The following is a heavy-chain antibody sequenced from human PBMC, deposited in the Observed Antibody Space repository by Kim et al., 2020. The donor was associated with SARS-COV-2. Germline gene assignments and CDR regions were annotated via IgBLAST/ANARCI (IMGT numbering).Heavy chain of an antibody. V-gene: IGHV6-1*01. D-gene: IGHD6-13*01. CDR1: GDSVSSNSAA. Sequence: SQTLSLTCAISGDSVSSNSAAWNWIRQSPSRGLEWLGRTYYRSKWYNDYAVSVKRRITINPDTSKNQFSLQLNSVTPEDTAVYYCARGDRYSSSWYIHAYYYYGMDVWGQGTTVTVSS. CDR3: ARGDRYSSSWYIHAYYYYGMDV. J-gene: IGHJ6*02. CDR2: TYYRSKWYN.